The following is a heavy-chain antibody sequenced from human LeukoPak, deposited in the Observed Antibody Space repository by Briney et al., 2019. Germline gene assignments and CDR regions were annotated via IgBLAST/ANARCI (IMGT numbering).Heavy chain of an antibody. CDR2: IDYSGST. Sequence: SETLSLTCTVSGGSISTYYWSWIRQPPGKGLEWIAYIDYSGSTSYNPSLKSRVSISIDTSKNQFSLRLSSVTAADTAVYYCARVPATGISRGYYGMDVWGQGTTVTVSS. D-gene: IGHD1-1*01. CDR3: ARVPATGISRGYYGMDV. CDR1: GGSISTYY. V-gene: IGHV4-59*08. J-gene: IGHJ6*02.